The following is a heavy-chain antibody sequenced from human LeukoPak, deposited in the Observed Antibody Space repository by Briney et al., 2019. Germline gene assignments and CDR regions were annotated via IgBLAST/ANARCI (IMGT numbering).Heavy chain of an antibody. V-gene: IGHV1-2*02. D-gene: IGHD6-19*01. J-gene: IGHJ4*02. CDR1: GYTFTGYY. Sequence: ASVKVSCKASGYTFTGYYMHWVRQAPGQGPEWMGWINPNSGGTNYAQKFQGRVTMTRDTSISTAYMELSRLRSDDTAVYYCARPTIYSSGWYNWGQGTLVTVPS. CDR3: ARPTIYSSGWYN. CDR2: INPNSGGT.